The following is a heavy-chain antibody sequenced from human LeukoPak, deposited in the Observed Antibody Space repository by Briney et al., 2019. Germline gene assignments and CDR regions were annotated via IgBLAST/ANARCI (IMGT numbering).Heavy chain of an antibody. Sequence: GGSLRLSCAASGFTFSHYVMSWVRQAPGKGLEGVSKITGGGGSAYYADSVKGRFTISRDNSKNTVYLQMYSLRAEDTAVYYCAKGGRDCGDSCYSSWFDPWGQGTLVTVSS. D-gene: IGHD2-15*01. V-gene: IGHV3-23*01. J-gene: IGHJ5*02. CDR2: ITGGGGSA. CDR3: AKGGRDCGDSCYSSWFDP. CDR1: GFTFSHYV.